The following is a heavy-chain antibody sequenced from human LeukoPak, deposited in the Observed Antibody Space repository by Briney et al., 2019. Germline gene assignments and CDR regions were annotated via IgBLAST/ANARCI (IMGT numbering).Heavy chain of an antibody. V-gene: IGHV3-23*01. CDR3: ARGSAVTSFEGRL. J-gene: IGHJ4*02. D-gene: IGHD4-17*01. CDR1: GFTFSSCA. CDR2: IGGSGEMT. Sequence: GGSLRLSCAVSGFTFSSCAMTWVRQAPGKGLEWVSGIGGSGEMTNYADPVKGRFTISRDNSKNTLYLQMNSLRPEDTALCYCARGSAVTSFEGRLWGQGTLVTVSS.